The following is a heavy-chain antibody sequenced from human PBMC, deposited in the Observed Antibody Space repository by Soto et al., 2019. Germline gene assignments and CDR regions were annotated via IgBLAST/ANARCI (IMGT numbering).Heavy chain of an antibody. CDR3: ARGPPSGSFSLTPRY. D-gene: IGHD1-26*01. CDR1: GYSFHNFG. CDR2: ISGQIAKT. Sequence: ASVKVSCKASGYSFHNFGIIWVRQAPGQGLEWMGWISGQIAKTNYAQKFQGKVTMTTDTSTSTAYMELNTLTYDDTAMYYCARGPPSGSFSLTPRYWGQGTLVTVSS. J-gene: IGHJ4*02. V-gene: IGHV1-18*04.